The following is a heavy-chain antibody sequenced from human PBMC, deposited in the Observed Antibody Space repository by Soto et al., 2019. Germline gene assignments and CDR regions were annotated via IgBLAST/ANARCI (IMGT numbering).Heavy chain of an antibody. J-gene: IGHJ4*02. CDR1: GGSIISYY. D-gene: IGHD6-13*01. CDR3: ARSSSWYSFSDY. V-gene: IGHV4-4*07. Sequence: SETLSLTCSVSGGSIISYYWSWIRQPAGKGLEWIGRIYTSGSTNYNPSLKSRVTMSVDTSKNQFSLKLSSVTAADTAVYYCARSSSWYSFSDYWGQGTLVTVSS. CDR2: IYTSGST.